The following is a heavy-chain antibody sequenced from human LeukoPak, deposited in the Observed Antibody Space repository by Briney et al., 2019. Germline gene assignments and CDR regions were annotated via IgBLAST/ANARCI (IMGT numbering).Heavy chain of an antibody. V-gene: IGHV1-8*01. J-gene: IGHJ4*02. D-gene: IGHD6-13*01. Sequence: ASVKVSCKASGYTFTSYDINWVRQATGQGLEWMGWMNPNSGSTGYAQKFQGRVTMTRNTSISTAYMELSSLRSEDTAVYYCARGWADIAAAECFDYWGQGTLVTVSS. CDR2: MNPNSGST. CDR1: GYTFTSYD. CDR3: ARGWADIAAAECFDY.